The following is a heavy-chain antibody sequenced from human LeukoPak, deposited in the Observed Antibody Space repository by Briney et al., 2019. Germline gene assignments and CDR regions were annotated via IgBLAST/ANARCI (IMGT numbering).Heavy chain of an antibody. V-gene: IGHV1-8*01. CDR3: ARGRYYGSGSYYNVDDDYYYYYGMDV. CDR1: GYTFTSYD. J-gene: IGHJ6*02. CDR2: MNPNSGNT. Sequence: ASVKVSCKASGYTFTSYDINWVRQATGQGLEWMGWMNPNSGNTGYAQKFQGRVTMTRNTSISTAYMELSSLRSEDTAVYYCARGRYYGSGSYYNVDDDYYYYYGMDVWGQGTTVTVSS. D-gene: IGHD3-10*01.